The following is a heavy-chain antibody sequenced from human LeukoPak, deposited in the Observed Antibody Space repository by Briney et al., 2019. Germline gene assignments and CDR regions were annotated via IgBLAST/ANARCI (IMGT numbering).Heavy chain of an antibody. CDR1: GGSISSYY. Sequence: TSETLSLTCTVSGGSISSYYWSWIRQPPGKGLEWIGYIYYSGSTNYKPSLKSRVTISVDTSKNQFSLKLNSVTAADTAVYYCARGGYYGSGNDFRFDPWGQGTLVTVSS. CDR2: IYYSGST. J-gene: IGHJ5*02. V-gene: IGHV4-59*01. D-gene: IGHD3-10*01. CDR3: ARGGYYGSGNDFRFDP.